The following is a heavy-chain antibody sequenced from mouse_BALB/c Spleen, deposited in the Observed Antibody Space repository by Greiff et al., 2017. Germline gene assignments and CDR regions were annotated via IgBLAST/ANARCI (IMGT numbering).Heavy chain of an antibody. CDR1: GYSITSGYY. CDR3: ARGYYGNLDY. V-gene: IGHV3-6*02. D-gene: IGHD2-1*01. Sequence: EVKLMESGPGLVKPSQSLSLTCSVTGYSITSGYYWNWIRQFPGNKLEWMGYISYDGSNNYNPSLKNRISITRDTSKNQFFLKLNSVTTEDTATYYCARGYYGNLDYWGQGTSVTVSS. CDR2: ISYDGSN. J-gene: IGHJ4*01.